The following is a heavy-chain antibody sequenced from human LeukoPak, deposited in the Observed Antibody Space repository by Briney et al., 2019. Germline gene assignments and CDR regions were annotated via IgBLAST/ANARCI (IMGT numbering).Heavy chain of an antibody. Sequence: PSETLSLTCTVSGGSISSSSYYWGWIRQPPGKVLEWIGSIYYSGSIYYNQSLKSRVTISVDTSKNQFSLKLSSVTAADTAVYYCARHVYSYGHRLFDYWGQGTLVSVSS. V-gene: IGHV4-39*01. CDR1: GGSISSSSYY. CDR3: ARHVYSYGHRLFDY. J-gene: IGHJ4*02. D-gene: IGHD5-18*01. CDR2: IYYSGSI.